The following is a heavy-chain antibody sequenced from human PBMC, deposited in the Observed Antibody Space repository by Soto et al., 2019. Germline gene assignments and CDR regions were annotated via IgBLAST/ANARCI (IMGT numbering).Heavy chain of an antibody. CDR2: IYSGGST. D-gene: IGHD1-26*01. V-gene: IGHV3-66*01. CDR3: ARESIVGATNTFDY. CDR1: GFTVSSNY. Sequence: EVQLVESGGGLVQPGESLRLSCAASGFTVSSNYMSWVRQAPGKGLEWVSIIYSGGSTSYAASVKGRITISRDNSKNTLHLQMNRRIAEDTAVYYCARESIVGATNTFDYWGQGTLVTVSS. J-gene: IGHJ4*02.